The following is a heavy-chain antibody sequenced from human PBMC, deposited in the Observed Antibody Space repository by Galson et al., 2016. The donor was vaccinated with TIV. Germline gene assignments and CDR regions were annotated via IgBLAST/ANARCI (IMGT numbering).Heavy chain of an antibody. D-gene: IGHD3-10*01. Sequence: SLRLSCAASGFTVSGDHMAWVRQAPGRGLECVSVIYTGGHTYYADSVKGRFTLSRDNSKNTVYLQISSLRVEDTAVYYCARVSGVVRGYGLDVWGQGTMVTVAS. V-gene: IGHV3-53*01. CDR1: GFTVSGDH. CDR3: ARVSGVVRGYGLDV. CDR2: IYTGGHT. J-gene: IGHJ6*02.